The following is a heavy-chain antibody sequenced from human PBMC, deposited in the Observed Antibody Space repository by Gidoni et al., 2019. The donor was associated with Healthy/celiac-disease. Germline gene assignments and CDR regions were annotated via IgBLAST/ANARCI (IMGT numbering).Heavy chain of an antibody. CDR2: IYTSGST. CDR3: ARDSGYDFWSGPYFDY. V-gene: IGHV4-61*02. Sequence: QVQLQESGPGLVKPSQTLSLTCTVSGGSISSGSYYWSWIRQPAGKGLEWIGRIYTSGSTNYNPSLKSRVTISVDTSKNQFSLKLSSVTAADTAVYYCARDSGYDFWSGPYFDYWGQGTLVTISS. D-gene: IGHD3-3*01. CDR1: GGSISSGSYY. J-gene: IGHJ4*02.